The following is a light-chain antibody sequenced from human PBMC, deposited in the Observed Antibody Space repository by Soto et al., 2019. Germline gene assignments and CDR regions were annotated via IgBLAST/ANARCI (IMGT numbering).Light chain of an antibody. J-gene: IGKJ1*01. V-gene: IGKV1-5*03. CDR3: QLYNSYSEA. CDR1: QTISSW. CDR2: KAS. Sequence: DIQLTQSPSFLSASVGDRVTITCRASQTISSWLAWYQQKPGKAPKLLIYKASTLKSGVPSRFSGSGSGTEFTLTISSLQPDDFATYYCQLYNSYSEAFGQGTKVDIK.